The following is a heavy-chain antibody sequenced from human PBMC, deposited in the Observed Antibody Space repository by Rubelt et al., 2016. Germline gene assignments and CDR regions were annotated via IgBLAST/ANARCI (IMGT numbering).Heavy chain of an antibody. V-gene: IGHV1-18*01. D-gene: IGHD3-22*01. J-gene: IGHJ4*02. CDR3: VREGMYYYQSNGYSYFDY. Sequence: QVQLVQSGGEVKKPGASVKVSCKASGYTFSRYGISWVRQAPGQGLEWMGRTSSSNANTDYAQKVKGRLIMTTDTSTSTAYMELRSLRSDDTAVYYCVREGMYYYQSNGYSYFDYWGQGTPVTVSS. CDR2: TSSSNANT. CDR1: GYTFSRYG.